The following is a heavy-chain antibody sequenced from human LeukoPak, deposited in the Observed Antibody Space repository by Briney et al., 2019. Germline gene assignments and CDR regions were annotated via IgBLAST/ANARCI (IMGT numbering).Heavy chain of an antibody. CDR1: GGSISSYY. D-gene: IGHD3-3*02. J-gene: IGHJ5*02. CDR3: ARGVAFNRFDT. Sequence: SETLSLTCTVSGGSISSYYWSWIRQPPGRGLEWVGYIYYTGSTNYNPSLKSRVTISVDTSKNQFSLKVTSVTAADTAVYYCARGVAFNRFDTSGERTLVTVSS. CDR2: IYYTGST. V-gene: IGHV4-59*01.